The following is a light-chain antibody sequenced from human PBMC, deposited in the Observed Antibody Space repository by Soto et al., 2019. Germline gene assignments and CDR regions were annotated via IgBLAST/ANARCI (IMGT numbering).Light chain of an antibody. Sequence: DIQMTQSPSTLSASVGDRVTITCRASQSISSWLAWYQQKPGKAPKLLIYKASTLESGVPSRFSGSGAGKEFTLTISSLQPDDFATCYCQQYNSYPYTFGQGTKLEIK. V-gene: IGKV1-5*03. CDR2: KAS. CDR1: QSISSW. CDR3: QQYNSYPYT. J-gene: IGKJ2*01.